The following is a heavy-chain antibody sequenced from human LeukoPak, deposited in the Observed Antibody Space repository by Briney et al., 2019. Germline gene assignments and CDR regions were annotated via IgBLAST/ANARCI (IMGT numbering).Heavy chain of an antibody. CDR2: IYYSGST. V-gene: IGHV4-30-4*01. CDR3: ARDGVVGYSSYGMDV. CDR1: GGSISSGDYY. Sequence: SQTLSLTCTVSGGSISSGDYYWSWIRQPPGKGLEWIGYIYYSGSTYYNPSLKSRVTISVDTSQNQFSLKLSSVTAADTAVYYCARDGVVGYSSYGMDVWGKGTTVTVSS. J-gene: IGHJ6*04. D-gene: IGHD5-18*01.